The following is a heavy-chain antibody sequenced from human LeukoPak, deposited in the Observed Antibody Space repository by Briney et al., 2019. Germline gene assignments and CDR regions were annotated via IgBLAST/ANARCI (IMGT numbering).Heavy chain of an antibody. V-gene: IGHV3-30-3*01. D-gene: IGHD1-26*01. CDR2: ISYDGSNK. Sequence: QPGRSLRLSCAASGFTFSTYAMDWVRQAPGKGLEWVAVISYDGSNKLCADSVKGRFTISRDTSKKTLYLQMNSLRSEDTAVYYCARGRSGSYDVFDIWGQGSMVTVSS. J-gene: IGHJ3*02. CDR3: ARGRSGSYDVFDI. CDR1: GFTFSTYA.